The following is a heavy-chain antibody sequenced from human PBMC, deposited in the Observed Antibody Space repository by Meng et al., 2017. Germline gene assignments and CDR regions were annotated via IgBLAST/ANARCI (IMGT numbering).Heavy chain of an antibody. CDR2: MNPNSGNT. V-gene: IGHV1-8*02. D-gene: IGHD3/OR15-3a*01. Sequence: VELVQAGAEVTKPGSSVQVSCKPSGYNYPDYYLHWVRRAPGQGLEWMGWMNPNSGNTGYAQKFQGRVTMTRNTSISTAYMELSSLRSEDTAVYYCARGPNRWTGFDYWGQGTLVTVSS. CDR1: GYNYPDYY. CDR3: ARGPNRWTGFDY. J-gene: IGHJ4*02.